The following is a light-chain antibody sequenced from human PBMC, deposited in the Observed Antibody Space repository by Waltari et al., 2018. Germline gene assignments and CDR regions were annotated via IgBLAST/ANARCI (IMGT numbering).Light chain of an antibody. CDR2: WAS. V-gene: IGKV4-1*01. Sequence: DIVMTQSPDSLAVSLGERATNNCKSSQSVLYSSNNKNYLAWYQQRPGQPPKLLIYWASTRESGVPDRFSGSGSGTDFTLIISSLQAEDVAVYYCQQYYSDPWTFGQGTKVEIK. CDR1: QSVLYSSNNKNY. J-gene: IGKJ1*01. CDR3: QQYYSDPWT.